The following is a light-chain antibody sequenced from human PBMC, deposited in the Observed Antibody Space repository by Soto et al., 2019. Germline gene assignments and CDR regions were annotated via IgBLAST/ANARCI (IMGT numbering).Light chain of an antibody. CDR1: QSVSSD. CDR3: QQYNNWPRT. Sequence: ETVMTQSPATLSVSPGERATLSCRASQSVSSDLAWYQQRPGQAPRVLIYGASTRATGFPARFRGSGSGTEFTPTISSLQSEDFAIYYCQQYNNWPRTFGQGTKVDIK. J-gene: IGKJ1*01. V-gene: IGKV3-15*01. CDR2: GAS.